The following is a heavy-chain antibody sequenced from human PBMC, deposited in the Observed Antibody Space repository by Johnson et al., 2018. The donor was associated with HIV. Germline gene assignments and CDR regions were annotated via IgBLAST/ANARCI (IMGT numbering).Heavy chain of an antibody. J-gene: IGHJ3*02. Sequence: VQLVESGGGEVQPGRSLRLSCAASGLTLSGSWVHWVRQAPGKGLVWVSRINGDGSSTTYADSVKGRFTISRDNAKNTVYLQMNSLRAEDTALYYCARVTIFGVTKVDAFDIWGQGTKVTVSS. CDR3: ARVTIFGVTKVDAFDI. D-gene: IGHD3-3*01. CDR2: INGDGSST. V-gene: IGHV3-74*02. CDR1: GLTLSGSW.